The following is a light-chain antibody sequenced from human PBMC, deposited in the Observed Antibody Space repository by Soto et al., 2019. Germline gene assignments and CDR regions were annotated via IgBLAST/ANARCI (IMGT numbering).Light chain of an antibody. J-gene: IGKJ1*01. V-gene: IGKV1-39*01. CDR2: AAS. CDR3: QQYGSSPPWT. Sequence: GARVTITCRTSQSISNYLNWYQQKPGKVPKLLIYAASSLQSGVPSRFSGSGSGTDFTLTISRLEPEDFAVYYCQQYGSSPPWTFGQGTKVDI. CDR1: QSISNY.